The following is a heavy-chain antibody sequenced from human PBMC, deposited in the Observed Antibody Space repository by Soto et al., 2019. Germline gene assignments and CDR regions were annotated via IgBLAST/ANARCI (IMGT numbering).Heavy chain of an antibody. V-gene: IGHV4-59*01. CDR2: IYYSGST. D-gene: IGHD3-22*01. J-gene: IGHJ5*02. CDR3: ARGKTSSGYYYWFDP. CDR1: GGSISSYY. Sequence: SETLSLTCTVSGGSISSYYWSWIRQPPGKGLEWIGYIYYSGSTNYNPSLKSRVTISVDASKNQFSLKLSSVTAADTAVYYCARGKTSSGYYYWFDPWGQGTLVTVSS.